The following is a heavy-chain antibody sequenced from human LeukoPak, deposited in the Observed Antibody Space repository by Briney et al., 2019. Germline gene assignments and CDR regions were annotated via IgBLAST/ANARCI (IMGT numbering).Heavy chain of an antibody. D-gene: IGHD2-15*01. J-gene: IGHJ5*02. CDR3: AKDAGAANLVGWFDP. CDR2: ISWNSGSI. Sequence: PGGSLRLSCAASGFTFDDYAMHWVRQAPGKGLEWVSGISWNSGSIGYADSVKGRFTISRDNAKNSLYLQMNSLRAADTALYYCAKDAGAANLVGWFDPWGQGTLVTVSS. V-gene: IGHV3-9*01. CDR1: GFTFDDYA.